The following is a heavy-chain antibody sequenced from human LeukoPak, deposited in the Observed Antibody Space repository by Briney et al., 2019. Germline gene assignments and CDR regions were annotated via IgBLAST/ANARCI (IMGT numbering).Heavy chain of an antibody. CDR1: GYTFTSYA. CDR3: ARDGVWFGESLKY. D-gene: IGHD3-10*01. Sequence: ASVKVSCKASGYTFTSYAMHWVRQAPGQRLEWMGWINAGNGNTKYSQKFQGRVTITRDTSASTAYMELSSLRSEDTAVYYCARDGVWFGESLKYWGQGTLVTVSS. J-gene: IGHJ4*02. V-gene: IGHV1-3*01. CDR2: INAGNGNT.